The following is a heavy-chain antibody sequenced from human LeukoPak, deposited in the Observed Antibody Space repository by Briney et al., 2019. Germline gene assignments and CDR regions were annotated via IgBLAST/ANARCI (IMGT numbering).Heavy chain of an antibody. CDR2: ISYDGSNK. Sequence: GGSLRLSCAASGFTFSTYAMHWVRQAPGKGLEWVGVISYDGSNKYYVDPVKGRFTISRDNAKNTLYLQMNSLRAEDTAVYYCAKQMAVDYFDYWGQGTLVTVSS. J-gene: IGHJ4*02. CDR3: AKQMAVDYFDY. V-gene: IGHV3-30-3*02. D-gene: IGHD5-24*01. CDR1: GFTFSTYA.